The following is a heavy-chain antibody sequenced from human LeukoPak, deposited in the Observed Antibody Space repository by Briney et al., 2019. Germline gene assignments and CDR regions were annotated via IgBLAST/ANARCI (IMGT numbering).Heavy chain of an antibody. CDR3: ARDIPGGGSYYFDY. J-gene: IGHJ4*02. Sequence: SETLSLTCTVSGGSISSGSYYWSWIRQPAGKGLEWIGRIYTSGSTNYNPSLKSRVTISVDTSKNQFSLKLSSVTAADTAVYYCARDIPGGGSYYFDYWGQGTLVTVSS. D-gene: IGHD3-16*01. CDR1: GGSISSGSYY. CDR2: IYTSGST. V-gene: IGHV4-61*02.